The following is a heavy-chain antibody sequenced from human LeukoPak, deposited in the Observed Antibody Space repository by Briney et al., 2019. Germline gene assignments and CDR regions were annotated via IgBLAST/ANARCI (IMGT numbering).Heavy chain of an antibody. V-gene: IGHV3-23*01. CDR2: ISGNGGST. J-gene: IGHJ4*02. Sequence: GGSLRLSCAASGFTFSSYAMSWVRQAPGKGLEWVSAISGNGGSTYYADSVKGRFTISRDNSKNTLYLQMNSLRAEDTAVYYCAKKISGSYSNYYFDYWGQGTLVTVSS. D-gene: IGHD1-26*01. CDR3: AKKISGSYSNYYFDY. CDR1: GFTFSSYA.